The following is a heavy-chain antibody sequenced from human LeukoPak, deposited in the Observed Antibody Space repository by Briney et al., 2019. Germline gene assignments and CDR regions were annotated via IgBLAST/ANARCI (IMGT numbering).Heavy chain of an antibody. CDR2: ISSSSSYI. CDR1: GFTFSSYS. D-gene: IGHD3-9*01. V-gene: IGHV3-21*01. J-gene: IGHJ4*02. CDR3: ARGLLSYDILTGYSN. Sequence: PGGSLRLFCAASGFTFSSYSMNWVRQAPGKGLEWVSSISSSSSYIYYADSVKGRFTISRDNAKNSLYLQMNSLRAEDTAVYYCARGLLSYDILTGYSNWGQGTLVTVSP.